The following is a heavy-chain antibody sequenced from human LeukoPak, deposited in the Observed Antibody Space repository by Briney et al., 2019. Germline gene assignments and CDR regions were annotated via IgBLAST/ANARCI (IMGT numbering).Heavy chain of an antibody. V-gene: IGHV3-23*01. D-gene: IGHD6-13*01. CDR2: ISGSGGST. J-gene: IGHJ4*02. Sequence: GGSLRLSCAASGFTFSSYAMSWVRQAPGKGLEWVSGISGSGGSTYYAASVKGRFTISRDNSKNTLNLQMNSLRAEDTAVYYCAKDRLAIRSSSSVFDYWGQGTLVTVS. CDR1: GFTFSSYA. CDR3: AKDRLAIRSSSSVFDY.